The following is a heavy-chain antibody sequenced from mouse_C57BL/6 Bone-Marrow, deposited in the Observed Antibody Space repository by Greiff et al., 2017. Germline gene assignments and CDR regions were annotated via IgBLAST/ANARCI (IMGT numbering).Heavy chain of an antibody. CDR2: ISSGSSTI. Sequence: EVHLVESGGGLVKPGGSLKLSCAASGFTFSDSGMHWVRQAPEKGLEWVAYISSGSSTIYYADTVKGRFTISRDNAKNTLFLQRTSLRSEDTAMYYCARSLAWFAYRGEETLVTVSA. V-gene: IGHV5-17*01. CDR1: GFTFSDSG. J-gene: IGHJ3*01. CDR3: ARSLAWFAY. D-gene: IGHD6-2*01.